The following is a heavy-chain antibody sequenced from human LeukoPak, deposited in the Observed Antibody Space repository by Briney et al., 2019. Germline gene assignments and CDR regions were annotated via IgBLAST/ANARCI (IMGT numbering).Heavy chain of an antibody. D-gene: IGHD3-10*01. V-gene: IGHV4-31*03. Sequence: PSETLSLTCTVSGGSISSGGYYWSWIRQHPGKGLEWIGYIYYSGSTYYNPSLKSRVTISVDTSKNQFSLKLSSVTAADTAVYYCARSRWVGELLSNWGQGTLVTVSS. CDR2: IYYSGST. CDR3: ARSRWVGELLSN. J-gene: IGHJ4*02. CDR1: GGSISSGGYY.